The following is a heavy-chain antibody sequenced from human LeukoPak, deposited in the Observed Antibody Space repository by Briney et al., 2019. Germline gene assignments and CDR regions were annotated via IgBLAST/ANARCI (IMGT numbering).Heavy chain of an antibody. CDR3: ARGAPGDIAAAGADYYYGMDV. CDR1: GGSFSGYY. Sequence: SEALSLTCAGYGGSFSGYYWRWIRQPPGKGLEWVGEINHSGSTNYNPSLKSRVTISVDTSKNQFSLKLSSVTAADTAVYYCARGAPGDIAAAGADYYYGMDVWGQGTTVTVSS. V-gene: IGHV4-34*01. J-gene: IGHJ6*02. D-gene: IGHD6-13*01. CDR2: INHSGST.